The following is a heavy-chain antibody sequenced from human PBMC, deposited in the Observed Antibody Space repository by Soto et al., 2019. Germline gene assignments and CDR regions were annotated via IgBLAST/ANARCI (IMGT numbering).Heavy chain of an antibody. CDR2: ISFDGSLQ. V-gene: IGHV3-30*03. CDR1: GFAFSSYG. J-gene: IGHJ4*02. Sequence: QAQLVESGGGVVQPGRSLRLSCAASGFAFSSYGMHWVRQAPGTGLEWVAVISFDGSLQHYADSVKGRFTISRDNSKNMVLLQISSLRAEDTAVYYCVPDRGFGHACVPYSWGRGTLVSVST. D-gene: IGHD3-10*01. CDR3: VPDRGFGHACVPYS.